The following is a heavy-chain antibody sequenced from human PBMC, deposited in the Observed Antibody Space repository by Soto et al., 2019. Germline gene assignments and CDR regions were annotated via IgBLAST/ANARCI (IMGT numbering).Heavy chain of an antibody. CDR2: IWYDGSNK. D-gene: IGHD6-6*01. Sequence: QVQLVESGGGVVQPGRSLRLSCAASGFTFSSYGMHWVRQAPGKGLEWVAVIWYDGSNKYYADSVKGRFTISRDNSKNTLYLQMNSLRAEDTAVYYCARDRYSSSSDTRGAYYYYGMDVWGQGTTVTVSS. J-gene: IGHJ6*02. CDR3: ARDRYSSSSDTRGAYYYYGMDV. CDR1: GFTFSSYG. V-gene: IGHV3-33*01.